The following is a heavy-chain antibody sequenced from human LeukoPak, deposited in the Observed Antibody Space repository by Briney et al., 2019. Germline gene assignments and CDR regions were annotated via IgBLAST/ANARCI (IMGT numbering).Heavy chain of an antibody. J-gene: IGHJ4*02. Sequence: GGSLRLSCAASGFTFSIYAMSWVRQAPGKGLEWVSAISGSGGTAYYADSVKGRFTVSRDNSKNTLYLQMNSLRAEDTAVYYCAKKGYYDGSGYYMYYFDHWGQGTLVTVSS. CDR1: GFTFSIYA. CDR3: AKKGYYDGSGYYMYYFDH. V-gene: IGHV3-23*01. D-gene: IGHD3-22*01. CDR2: ISGSGGTA.